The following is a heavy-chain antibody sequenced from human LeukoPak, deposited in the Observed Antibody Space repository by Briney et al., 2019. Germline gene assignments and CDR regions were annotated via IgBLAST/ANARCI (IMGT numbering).Heavy chain of an antibody. CDR1: GGSFSGYY. Sequence: SETLSLTCAVYGGSFSGYYWSWTRHPPGKGLEGIGEINHSGSTNYNPSLKSRVTISVDTSKNQFSLKLSSVTAADTAVYYCARSRYGDYLNYWGQGTLVTVSS. CDR3: ARSRYGDYLNY. CDR2: INHSGST. V-gene: IGHV4-34*01. J-gene: IGHJ4*02. D-gene: IGHD4-17*01.